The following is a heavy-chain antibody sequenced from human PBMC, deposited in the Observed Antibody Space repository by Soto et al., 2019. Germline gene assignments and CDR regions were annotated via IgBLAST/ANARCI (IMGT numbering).Heavy chain of an antibody. J-gene: IGHJ4*02. CDR3: VRGLDSGDY. CDR1: GYTFTSFY. CDR2: VNHNGGST. V-gene: IGHV1-46*03. D-gene: IGHD2-15*01. Sequence: QVQLVQSGAEVKEPGASVKISCKASGYTFTSFYIHWVRQAPGQGLEWMGIVNHNGGSTNYAQNFKGRITISRDTSTSTVYMDLSSLRSEDTAVYYCVRGLDSGDYWGQGTLVTVSS.